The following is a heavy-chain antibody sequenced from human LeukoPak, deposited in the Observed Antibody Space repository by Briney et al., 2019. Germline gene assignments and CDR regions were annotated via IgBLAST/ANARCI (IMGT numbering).Heavy chain of an antibody. D-gene: IGHD5-24*01. CDR2: ISSSSSAI. CDR1: GFPFSRYS. Sequence: QTGGSLRLSCAASGFPFSRYSMNWVRQAPGKGPQWVSYISSSSSAIYYADSVRGRFTISRDNAKNSLYLQMNSLRDEDTAVYYCARDGEMATNPYYFDYWGQGTLVTVSS. CDR3: ARDGEMATNPYYFDY. V-gene: IGHV3-48*02. J-gene: IGHJ4*02.